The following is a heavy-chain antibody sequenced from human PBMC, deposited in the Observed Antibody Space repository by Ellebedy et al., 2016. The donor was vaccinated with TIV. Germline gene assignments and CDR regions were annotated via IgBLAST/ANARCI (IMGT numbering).Heavy chain of an antibody. D-gene: IGHD2-15*01. CDR1: EFTFSTYH. J-gene: IGHJ4*02. Sequence: GESLKISCAASEFTFSTYHMHWVRQAPGKGLEWVAVIWYDGTAKFYAESVKGLFTISRDNSQNTLYLEMNSLRADDTALYYCARELGGSGGSDFDYWGQGTLVTVSS. CDR2: IWYDGTAK. V-gene: IGHV3-33*01. CDR3: ARELGGSGGSDFDY.